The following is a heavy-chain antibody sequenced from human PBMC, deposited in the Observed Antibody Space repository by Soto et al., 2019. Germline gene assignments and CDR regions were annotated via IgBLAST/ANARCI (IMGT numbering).Heavy chain of an antibody. V-gene: IGHV3-33*01. D-gene: IGHD2-21*02. CDR2: IWYDGSNK. CDR1: GFTFSSYG. Sequence: GGSLRLSCAASGFTFSSYGMHWVRQALGKGLEWVAVIWYDGSNKYYADSVEGRFTISRDNSKNTLYLQMNSLRAEDTAVYYCVRVVGMVTIDYWGQGTLVTVSS. J-gene: IGHJ4*02. CDR3: VRVVGMVTIDY.